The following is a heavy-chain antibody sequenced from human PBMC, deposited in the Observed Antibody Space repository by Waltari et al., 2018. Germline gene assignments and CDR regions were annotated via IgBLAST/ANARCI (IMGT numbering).Heavy chain of an antibody. D-gene: IGHD7-27*01. CDR3: VSGGWGFYFDY. V-gene: IGHV3-21*01. Sequence: EVQLVESGGGLVKPGGSLRLSCGASGFSFSSYSMNWVRQAPGKRLEWVSSISISTTYIRYADSVKGRFTISRDNAKNSLYLQMNSLRVEDTAVYYCVSGGWGFYFDYWGQGTVVTVSS. CDR1: GFSFSSYS. CDR2: ISISTTYI. J-gene: IGHJ4*02.